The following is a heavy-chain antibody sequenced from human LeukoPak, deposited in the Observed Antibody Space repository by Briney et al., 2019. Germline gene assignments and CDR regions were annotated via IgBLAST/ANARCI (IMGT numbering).Heavy chain of an antibody. CDR3: AREPKAYYDSSGANAFDI. CDR1: GFTVSSNY. J-gene: IGHJ3*02. V-gene: IGHV3-53*01. CDR2: IYSGGST. Sequence: GGSLRLSCAASGFTVSSNYMSWVRQAPGKGLEWVSVIYSGGSTYYADSVKGRFTISRDNSKNTLYLQMSSLRAEDTAVYYCAREPKAYYDSSGANAFDIWGQGTMVTVSS. D-gene: IGHD3-22*01.